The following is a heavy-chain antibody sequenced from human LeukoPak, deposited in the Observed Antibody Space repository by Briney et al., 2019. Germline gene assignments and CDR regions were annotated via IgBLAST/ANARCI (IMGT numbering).Heavy chain of an antibody. CDR3: AKGDDIGKHPTRAYYFDI. CDR1: GFIFSRHA. Sequence: GGSLRLSCAASGFIFSRHAMSWVRQAPGKGLEWVSTTGLESVHTLCADTVQGRFTVSRDNSRNTLDLQMDNLRVDDTAVYYCAKGDDIGKHPTRAYYFDIWGQGTLVTVSS. CDR2: TGLESVHT. V-gene: IGHV3-23*01. D-gene: IGHD5-24*01. J-gene: IGHJ4*02.